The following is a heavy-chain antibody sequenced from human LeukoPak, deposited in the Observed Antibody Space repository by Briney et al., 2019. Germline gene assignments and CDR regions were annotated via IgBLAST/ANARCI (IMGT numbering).Heavy chain of an antibody. CDR1: GFTFSSYW. CDR3: VVDLSGSADY. Sequence: GGSLRLSCAASGFTFSSYWMHWVRQAPGEGLVWVSRTNEHGTIINYADSVKGRFTISRDNAKNTLYLQMNSLRTEDSALYYCVVDLSGSADYWGQGTLVTVSS. V-gene: IGHV3-74*01. D-gene: IGHD3-10*01. CDR2: TNEHGTII. J-gene: IGHJ4*02.